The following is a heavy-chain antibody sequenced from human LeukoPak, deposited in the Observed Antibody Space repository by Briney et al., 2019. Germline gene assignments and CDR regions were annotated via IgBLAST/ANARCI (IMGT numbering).Heavy chain of an antibody. V-gene: IGHV3-7*01. Sequence: GGSLRLSCAASGFTFSSYWMHWVRQAPGKGLEWVASIDEHGFKTYYAASVTGRFTISKDTAKNSLDLQMNSLRAEDTAVYYCARDGITCTRDYWGQGALVTVSS. CDR2: IDEHGFKT. CDR1: GFTFSSYW. J-gene: IGHJ4*02. D-gene: IGHD1-7*01. CDR3: ARDGITCTRDY.